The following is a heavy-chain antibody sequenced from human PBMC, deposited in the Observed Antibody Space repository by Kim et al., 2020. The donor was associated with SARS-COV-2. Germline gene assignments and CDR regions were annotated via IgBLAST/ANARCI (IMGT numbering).Heavy chain of an antibody. J-gene: IGHJ6*03. D-gene: IGHD3-3*01. CDR3: ARDRGYDFWSGYYNYYYMDG. CDR2: IYYSGST. CDR1: GGSISSYY. V-gene: IGHV4-59*01. Sequence: SETLSLTCTVSGGSISSYYWSWIRQPPGKGLEWIGYIYYSGSTNYNPSLKSRVTISVDTSKNQFSLKLSSVTAADTAVYYCARDRGYDFWSGYYNYYYMDGWGKGTTVTVSS.